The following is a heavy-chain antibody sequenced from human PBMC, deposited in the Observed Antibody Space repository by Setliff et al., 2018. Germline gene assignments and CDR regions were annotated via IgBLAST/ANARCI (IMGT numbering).Heavy chain of an antibody. V-gene: IGHV4-39*01. D-gene: IGHD1-1*01. CDR2: IHYRGTT. Sequence: PSETLSLTCTVSGASISSGTYYWAWIRQPPGKGLEWIGRIHYRGTTYYNASLKGRLTISVDTAQNQFSLRLTSVTAADTAVYYCARTGTYRYFEYWGQGALVTVPQ. J-gene: IGHJ4*02. CDR3: ARTGTYRYFEY. CDR1: GASISSGTYY.